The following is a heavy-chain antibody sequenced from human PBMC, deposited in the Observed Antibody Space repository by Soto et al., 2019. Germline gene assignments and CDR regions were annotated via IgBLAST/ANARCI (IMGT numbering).Heavy chain of an antibody. J-gene: IGHJ4*02. Sequence: SETLSLTCTVSGGSISSSDYYWSWIRQPPGKGLEWIGYIYYSGITYYNPSLKSRVTISVDTSKNQFSLKLSSVTAADAAVYYCAREVEVIMAPHFDNWGRGTLVTVSS. V-gene: IGHV4-30-4*01. D-gene: IGHD3-10*01. CDR1: GGSISSSDYY. CDR2: IYYSGIT. CDR3: AREVEVIMAPHFDN.